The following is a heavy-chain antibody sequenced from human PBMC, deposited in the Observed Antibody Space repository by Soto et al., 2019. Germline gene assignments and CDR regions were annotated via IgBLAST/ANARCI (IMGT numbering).Heavy chain of an antibody. V-gene: IGHV1-46*03. CDR2: INPSGGST. CDR3: ASFFTIFGGPRGAFDI. Sequence: ASVKVSCKASGYTFTSYYMHWVRQAPGQGLEWMGIINPSGGSTSYAQKFQGRVTMTRDTSTSTVYMELSSLRSEDTAVYYCASFFTIFGGPRGAFDIWGQGTXVTVSS. D-gene: IGHD3-3*01. CDR1: GYTFTSYY. J-gene: IGHJ3*02.